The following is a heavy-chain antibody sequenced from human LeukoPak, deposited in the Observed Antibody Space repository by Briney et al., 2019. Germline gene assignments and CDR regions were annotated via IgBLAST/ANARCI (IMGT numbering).Heavy chain of an antibody. D-gene: IGHD2-2*01. CDR2: ISAYNGNT. Sequence: ASVKVSCKASGYTFTSYGISWVRQAPGQGLEWMGWISAYNGNTNYAQKLQGRVTMTTDTSTSTAYMELRSLRSDDTAVYYCARASRDSSTSLPIGGMDVWGQGTTVTVSS. J-gene: IGHJ6*02. CDR1: GYTFTSYG. V-gene: IGHV1-18*01. CDR3: ARASRDSSTSLPIGGMDV.